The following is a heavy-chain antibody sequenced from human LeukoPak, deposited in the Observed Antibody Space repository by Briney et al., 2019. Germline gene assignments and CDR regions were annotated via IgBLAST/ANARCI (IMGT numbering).Heavy chain of an antibody. CDR2: MNPDGSGS. Sequence: GGSLRLSCAASGFTFSTYWMHWVRQAPGKGLVWVSRMNPDGSGSYYADSVKGRFTISRDNAKNTLYLQMNSLRAEDTAVYYCTRNLYGDCWGQGTLVTVPP. J-gene: IGHJ4*02. V-gene: IGHV3-74*01. CDR3: TRNLYGDC. CDR1: GFTFSTYW. D-gene: IGHD3-16*01.